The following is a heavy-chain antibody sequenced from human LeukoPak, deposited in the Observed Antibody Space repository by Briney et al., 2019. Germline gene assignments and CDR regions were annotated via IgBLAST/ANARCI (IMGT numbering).Heavy chain of an antibody. CDR3: AKGTHYGDYVFDY. V-gene: IGHV3-23*01. D-gene: IGHD4-17*01. CDR1: GFTFSSYA. J-gene: IGHJ4*02. CDR2: ISGSGGST. Sequence: GGSLRLSCAASGFTFSSYAMSWVRQAPGKGLEWVSAISGSGGSTYYADSVEGRFTISRDNSKNTLYLRMNSLRAEDTAVYYCAKGTHYGDYVFDYWGQGTLVTVSS.